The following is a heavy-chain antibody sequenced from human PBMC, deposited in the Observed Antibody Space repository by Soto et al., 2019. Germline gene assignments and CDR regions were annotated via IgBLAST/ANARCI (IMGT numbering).Heavy chain of an antibody. J-gene: IGHJ4*02. V-gene: IGHV1-58*01. CDR1: GFTFTSSA. CDR3: AAGSPYDSSGYYTAYYFDY. D-gene: IGHD3-22*01. Sequence: SVKVSCKASGFTFTSSAVQWVRQARGQRLEWIGWIVVGSGNTNYAQKFQERVTITRDMSTSTAYMELSSLRSEDTAVYYCAAGSPYDSSGYYTAYYFDYWGQGTLVTVSS. CDR2: IVVGSGNT.